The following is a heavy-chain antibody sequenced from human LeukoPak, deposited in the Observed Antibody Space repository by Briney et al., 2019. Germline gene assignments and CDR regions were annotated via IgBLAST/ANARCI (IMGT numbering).Heavy chain of an antibody. J-gene: IGHJ4*02. CDR3: ATYRQVLLPFES. CDR1: GFTFSSYA. D-gene: IGHD2-8*02. Sequence: AGGSLRLSCAASGFTFSSYAMIWVRQPPGKGLEWVSSIFHSGGEIHYADSVRGRFTISRDNSKSTLSLQMNSLRAEDTAIYYCATYRQVLLPFESWGQGTLVTVSS. CDR2: IFHSGGEI. V-gene: IGHV3-23*01.